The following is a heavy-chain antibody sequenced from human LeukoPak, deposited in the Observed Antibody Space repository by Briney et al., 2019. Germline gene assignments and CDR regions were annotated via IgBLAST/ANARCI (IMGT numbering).Heavy chain of an antibody. D-gene: IGHD3-22*01. J-gene: IGHJ3*02. CDR2: ISGSGGST. V-gene: IGHV3-23*01. CDR3: AKERITMIVVVIPDAFDI. Sequence: PGGSLRLSCAASGFIFSSYAMSWVRQAPGKGLEWVSAISGSGGSTYYADSVKGRFTISRDNSKNTLYLQMNSLRAEDTAVYYCAKERITMIVVVIPDAFDIWGQGTMVTVSS. CDR1: GFIFSSYA.